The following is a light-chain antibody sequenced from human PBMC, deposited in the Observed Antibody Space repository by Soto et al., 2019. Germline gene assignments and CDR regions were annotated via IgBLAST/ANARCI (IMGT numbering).Light chain of an antibody. CDR2: DAS. CDR1: QSVSVW. CDR3: QQFDTSPWT. J-gene: IGKJ1*01. Sequence: DIPMTQSPSTLSASVGDTVTITCRASQSVSVWLAWYQQKPGKAPNLLVYDASSLQSGVPSRFSGSGSGTEFTLTITNLQPDDFGTYYCQQFDTSPWTFGQGTKVDMK. V-gene: IGKV1-5*01.